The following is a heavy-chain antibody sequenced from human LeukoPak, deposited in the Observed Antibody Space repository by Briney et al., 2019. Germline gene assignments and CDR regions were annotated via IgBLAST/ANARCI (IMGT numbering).Heavy chain of an antibody. CDR1: GFTFDDYG. CDR2: IKWDGGST. D-gene: IGHD6-13*01. J-gene: IGHJ4*02. V-gene: IGHV3-20*04. CDR3: ARDLSSNWYNFGY. Sequence: GGSLRLSCEDSGFTFDDYGMSWVRQAPGRGLECVAGIKWDGGSTFCADSVKGRFPLTRDNDKNTLYLQINSLRGEDTAVYYCARDLSSNWYNFGYWGQGNLVTVSS.